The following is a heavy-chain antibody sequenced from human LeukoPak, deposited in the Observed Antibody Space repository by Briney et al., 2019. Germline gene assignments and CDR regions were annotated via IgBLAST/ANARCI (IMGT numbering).Heavy chain of an antibody. J-gene: IGHJ4*02. D-gene: IGHD1-26*01. Sequence: PGGSLRLSCAASGFTFRSYAMSWVRQAPGKGLEWVSAISGSGGSTCYADSVRGRFTISRDNSKNTLYLHMNSLRAEDTALYYCARNYYEPTYDYYFDCWGQGTLVTVSS. CDR3: ARNYYEPTYDYYFDC. V-gene: IGHV3-23*01. CDR2: ISGSGGST. CDR1: GFTFRSYA.